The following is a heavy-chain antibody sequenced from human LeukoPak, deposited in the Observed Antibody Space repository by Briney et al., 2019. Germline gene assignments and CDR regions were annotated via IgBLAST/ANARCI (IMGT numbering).Heavy chain of an antibody. CDR1: GGSITSTSYY. CDR2: IYYSGST. J-gene: IGHJ3*02. D-gene: IGHD3-16*02. Sequence: PSETLSLTCTVSGGSITSTSYYWSWIRQPPGKGLEWIGYIYYSGSTNYNPSLKSRVTISVDTSKNQFSLKLSSVTAADTAVYYCASFGWELSFDIWGQGTMVTVSS. V-gene: IGHV4-61*01. CDR3: ASFGWELSFDI.